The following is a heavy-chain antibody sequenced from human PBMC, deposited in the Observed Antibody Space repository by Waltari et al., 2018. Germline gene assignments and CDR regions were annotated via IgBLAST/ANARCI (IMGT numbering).Heavy chain of an antibody. J-gene: IGHJ4*02. Sequence: QVQLVESGGGVVQPGRPVRLPGAASGFTFSGHGMPWVRQAPGKGLGWVAVIWYDGSNKYYADSVRGRFTISRDNSKNTLYLQMNSLRVEDTAVYYCATEGGQLSHLNNWGQGTQVTVSS. CDR3: ATEGGQLSHLNN. CDR2: IWYDGSNK. CDR1: GFTFSGHG. V-gene: IGHV3-33*01. D-gene: IGHD3-16*02.